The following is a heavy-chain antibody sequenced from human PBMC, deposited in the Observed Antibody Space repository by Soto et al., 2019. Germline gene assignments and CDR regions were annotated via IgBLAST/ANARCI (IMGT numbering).Heavy chain of an antibody. CDR3: AKGEYDTIFGVVSPYYYYGMDV. CDR1: GGTFSSYA. J-gene: IGHJ6*02. V-gene: IGHV1-69*13. D-gene: IGHD3-3*01. CDR2: IIPIFGTA. Sequence: GAAVKVSCKASGGTFSSYAISWVRQAPGQGLEWMGGIIPIFGTANYAQKFQGRVTITADESTSTAYMELSSLRSEDTAVYYCAKGEYDTIFGVVSPYYYYGMDVWGQGTTVTVSS.